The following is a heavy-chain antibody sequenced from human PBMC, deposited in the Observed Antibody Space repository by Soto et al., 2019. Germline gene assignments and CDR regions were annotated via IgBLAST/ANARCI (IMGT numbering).Heavy chain of an antibody. D-gene: IGHD4-17*01. CDR3: AREDYGDYLRDAFAI. CDR2: IKQDGSEK. CDR1: GFTFSSYW. V-gene: IGHV3-7*01. J-gene: IGHJ3*02. Sequence: EVQLVESGGGLVQPGGSLRLSCAASGFTFSSYWMSWVRKAPVKGLEWVANIKQDGSEKYYVDSVKGRFTISRENAKNSLYLKMNRLRAADTAVYYCAREDYGDYLRDAFAILGQGTRVTVS.